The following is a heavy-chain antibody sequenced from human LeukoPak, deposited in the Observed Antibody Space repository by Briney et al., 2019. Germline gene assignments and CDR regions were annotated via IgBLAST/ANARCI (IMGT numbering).Heavy chain of an antibody. CDR3: ARSPVAGTKRPFDY. CDR2: IYYSGST. D-gene: IGHD6-19*01. Sequence: SETLSLTCTASSGSTSSYYWSWIRQPPGKGLEWIGYIYYSGSTNYNPSLKSRVTISVDTSKNQFSLKLSSVTAADTAVYYCARSPVAGTKRPFDYWGQGTLVTVSS. CDR1: SGSTSSYY. V-gene: IGHV4-59*01. J-gene: IGHJ4*02.